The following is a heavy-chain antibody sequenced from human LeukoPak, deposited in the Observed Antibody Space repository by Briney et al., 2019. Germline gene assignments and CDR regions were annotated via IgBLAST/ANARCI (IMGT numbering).Heavy chain of an antibody. V-gene: IGHV4-39*07. D-gene: IGHD1-7*01. CDR3: ARKQTGTMYDV. CDR1: GGSISSSSYY. Sequence: SETLSLTCIVPGGSISSSSYYWAWIRQSPGKGLEWIGTFSSGGSAYYNPSLTSRVSISKDTSDNQFSLRLYSVTAADTAVYYCARKQTGTMYDVWGQGTQVTVSS. J-gene: IGHJ4*02. CDR2: FSSGGSA.